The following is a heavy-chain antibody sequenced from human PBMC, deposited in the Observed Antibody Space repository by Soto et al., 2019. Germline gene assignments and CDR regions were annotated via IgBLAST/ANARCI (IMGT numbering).Heavy chain of an antibody. D-gene: IGHD3-10*01. CDR2: INHSGST. CDR3: ARGWRSGSFLTS. V-gene: IGHV4-34*01. Sequence: QVQLQQWGAGLLKPSETLSLTCAVYGGSFSGYYWSWIRQPPGKGLEWIGEINHSGSTNYNPSLKSRVTISVDTSKNRFSLKLSSVTAADTAVYYCARGWRSGSFLTSWGQGTLVTVSS. CDR1: GGSFSGYY. J-gene: IGHJ5*02.